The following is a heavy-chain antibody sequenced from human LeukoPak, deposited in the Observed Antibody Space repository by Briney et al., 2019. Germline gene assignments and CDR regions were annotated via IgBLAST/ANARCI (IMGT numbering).Heavy chain of an antibody. V-gene: IGHV1-24*01. Sequence: ASVKVSCKVSGYTLTELSMHWVRQAPGKGREWMGGFDPEDGETIYAQKFQGRVTMTEDTSTDTAYMELSSLRSEDTAVYYCATGVRYFDWFTPDYWGQGTLVTVSS. CDR1: GYTLTELS. CDR3: ATGVRYFDWFTPDY. J-gene: IGHJ4*02. CDR2: FDPEDGET. D-gene: IGHD3-9*01.